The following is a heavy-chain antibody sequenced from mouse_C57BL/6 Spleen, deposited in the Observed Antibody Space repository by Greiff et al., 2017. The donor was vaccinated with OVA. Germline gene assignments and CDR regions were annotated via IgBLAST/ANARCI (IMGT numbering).Heavy chain of an antibody. D-gene: IGHD1-1*01. CDR1: GYTFTSYW. J-gene: IGHJ3*01. Sequence: QVQLQQPGAELVKPGASVKLSCKASGYTFTSYWMQWVKQRPGQGLEWIGEIDPSDSYTNYNQKFKGKATLTVDTSSSTAYMQLSSLTSEDSAVYYCTRYRYYYGSSYPAWFAYWGQGTLVTVSA. CDR2: IDPSDSYT. CDR3: TRYRYYYGSSYPAWFAY. V-gene: IGHV1-50*01.